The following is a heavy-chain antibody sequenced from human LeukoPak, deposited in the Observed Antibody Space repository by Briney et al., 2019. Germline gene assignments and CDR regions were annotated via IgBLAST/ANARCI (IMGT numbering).Heavy chain of an antibody. Sequence: ASLKVSCKASGYTFTTYYMHWVRQAPGQGLEWMGWINPKNAGTNYAQKFQGRVTMTRDTSISTAYMEVSRLTSDDTAVYYCARGWGSSQFDPWGQGTRVTVSS. CDR2: INPKNAGT. V-gene: IGHV1-2*02. J-gene: IGHJ5*02. D-gene: IGHD7-27*01. CDR3: ARGWGSSQFDP. CDR1: GYTFTTYY.